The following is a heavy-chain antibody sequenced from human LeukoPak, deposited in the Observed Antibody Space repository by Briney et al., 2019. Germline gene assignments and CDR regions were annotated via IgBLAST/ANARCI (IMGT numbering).Heavy chain of an antibody. Sequence: SVKVSCKASGGTFSSYAISWVRQAPGQGLEWMGGNIPIFGTANYAQKFQGRVTITADESTSTAYMELSSLRSEDTAVYYCARDGCGGDCLDYWGQGTLVTVSS. J-gene: IGHJ4*02. V-gene: IGHV1-69*13. D-gene: IGHD2-21*01. CDR2: NIPIFGTA. CDR3: ARDGCGGDCLDY. CDR1: GGTFSSYA.